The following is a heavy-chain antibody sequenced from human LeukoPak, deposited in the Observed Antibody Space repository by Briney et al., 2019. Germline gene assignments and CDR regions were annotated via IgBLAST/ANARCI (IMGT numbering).Heavy chain of an antibody. CDR2: IIPIFGTA. D-gene: IGHD3-22*01. Sequence: ASVKVSCKASGGTFSSYAISWVRQAPGQGLEWMGGIIPIFGTANYAQKFQGRVTITADESTSTAYMELSSLRSDDTAVYYCARGSKVTYYYDSSGYHFDYWGQGTLVTVSS. J-gene: IGHJ4*02. CDR1: GGTFSSYA. V-gene: IGHV1-69*13. CDR3: ARGSKVTYYYDSSGYHFDY.